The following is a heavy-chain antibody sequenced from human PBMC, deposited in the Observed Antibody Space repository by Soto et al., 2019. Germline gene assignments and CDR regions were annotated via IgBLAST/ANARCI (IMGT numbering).Heavy chain of an antibody. CDR2: IYYSGGT. J-gene: IGHJ6*02. V-gene: IGHV4-31*11. CDR3: ARGGRRSPGMDV. CDR1: GGSFSGYY. Sequence: SETLSLTCAVYGGSFSGYYWSWIRQHPGKGLEWIGYIYYSGGTYYNPSLKSRVTISVDTSKNQLSLKLSSVTAADTAVYYCARGGRRSPGMDVWGQGTTVTVSS.